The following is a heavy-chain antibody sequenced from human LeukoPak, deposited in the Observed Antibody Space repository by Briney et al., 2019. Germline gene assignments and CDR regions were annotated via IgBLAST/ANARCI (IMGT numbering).Heavy chain of an antibody. CDR1: GGSISSGGYY. Sequence: PSETLSLTCTVSGGSISSGGYYWSWIRQHPGKGLEWIGYIYYSGSTYYNPSLKSRVTISVDTSKNQFSLKLSSVTAADTAVYYCARVGVYYYDSSGYPLRPDAFDIWGQGTMVTVSS. V-gene: IGHV4-31*03. CDR2: IYYSGST. D-gene: IGHD3-22*01. CDR3: ARVGVYYYDSSGYPLRPDAFDI. J-gene: IGHJ3*02.